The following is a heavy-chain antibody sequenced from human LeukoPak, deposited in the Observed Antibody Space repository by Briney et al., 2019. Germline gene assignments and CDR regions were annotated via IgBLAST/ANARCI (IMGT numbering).Heavy chain of an antibody. V-gene: IGHV3-33*01. D-gene: IGHD2-2*01. CDR1: GFTFSSYG. CDR2: IWYDGSNK. Sequence: PGGSLRLSCAASGFTFSSYGMHWVRQAPGKGLEWVAVIWYDGSNKYHADSVKGRFTISRDNSKNTLYLQMNSLRAEDTAVYYCARGGVPYCSSTSCYQAVDYWGQGTLVTVSS. J-gene: IGHJ4*02. CDR3: ARGGVPYCSSTSCYQAVDY.